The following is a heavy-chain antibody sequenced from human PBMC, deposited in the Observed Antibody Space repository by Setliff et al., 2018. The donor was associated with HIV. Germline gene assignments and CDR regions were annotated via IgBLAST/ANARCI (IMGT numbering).Heavy chain of an antibody. CDR2: INTGNGNT. V-gene: IGHV1-3*04. J-gene: IGHJ5*02. CDR3: ARDRDERWDLPNWFDP. D-gene: IGHD1-26*01. Sequence: GASVKVSCKASGYTFTSHTIHWVRQAPGQGLEWMGWINTGNGNTKYSQNFQGRVTITRDTSASTAYMELSSLRSEDTAVYYCARDRDERWDLPNWFDPWGQGTLVTVSS. CDR1: GYTFTSHT.